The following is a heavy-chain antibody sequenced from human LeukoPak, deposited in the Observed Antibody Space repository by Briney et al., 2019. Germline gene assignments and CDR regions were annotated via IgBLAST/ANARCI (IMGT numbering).Heavy chain of an antibody. CDR1: GGSISSGGYY. D-gene: IGHD6-13*01. Sequence: PSETLSLTCTVSGGSISSGGYYWSWIRQHPGKGLEWIGYIYYSGSTYYNPSLKSRVTISVDTSKNQFSLKLSSVTAADTAVYYCARDVIAAAGIFDYWGHGTLVTVSS. J-gene: IGHJ4*01. V-gene: IGHV4-31*03. CDR3: ARDVIAAAGIFDY. CDR2: IYYSGST.